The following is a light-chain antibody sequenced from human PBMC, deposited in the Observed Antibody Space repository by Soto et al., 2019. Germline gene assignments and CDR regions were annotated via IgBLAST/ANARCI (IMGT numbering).Light chain of an antibody. J-gene: IGLJ1*01. V-gene: IGLV2-23*01. CDR1: SSDVGSYNL. Sequence: QSVLTQPASVSGSPGQSITISCTGTSSDVGSYNLVSWYQQHPGKAPKLMIYEGSKRPSGVSNRFSGSKSGNTASLTISGLQAEDEADYYCCSYAGSSTFYVFGTGIKVTVL. CDR2: EGS. CDR3: CSYAGSSTFYV.